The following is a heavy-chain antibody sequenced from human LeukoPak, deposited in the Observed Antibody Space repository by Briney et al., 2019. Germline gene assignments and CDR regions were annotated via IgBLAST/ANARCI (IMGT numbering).Heavy chain of an antibody. J-gene: IGHJ5*02. CDR1: GYTFTGYY. CDR2: INPNSGGT. D-gene: IGHD6-6*01. Sequence: ASVKVSCKASGYTFTGYYMHWVRQAPGQGLEWMGWINPNSGGTNYAQKFQGRVTMTRDTSISTAYMELRSLRSDDTAVYYCARMLEYSSSSDPLVWFDPWGQGTLVTVSS. CDR3: ARMLEYSSSSDPLVWFDP. V-gene: IGHV1-2*02.